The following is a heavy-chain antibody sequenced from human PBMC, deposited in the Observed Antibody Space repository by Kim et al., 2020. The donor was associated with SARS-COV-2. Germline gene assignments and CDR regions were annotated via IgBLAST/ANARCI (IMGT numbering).Heavy chain of an antibody. D-gene: IGHD6-6*01. V-gene: IGHV3-21*01. CDR3: ASEYSSSSFGY. Sequence: IYYADSVKGRFTISRDNAKNSLYLQMNSLRAEDTAVYYCASEYSSSSFGYWGQGTLVTVSS. J-gene: IGHJ4*02. CDR2: I.